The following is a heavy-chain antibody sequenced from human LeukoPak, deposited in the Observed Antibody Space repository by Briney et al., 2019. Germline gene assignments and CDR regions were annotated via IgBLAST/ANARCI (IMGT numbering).Heavy chain of an antibody. J-gene: IGHJ6*03. V-gene: IGHV4-4*02. CDR3: ARGAADRNNYYYYIDV. D-gene: IGHD1/OR15-1a*01. Sequence: SETLSLTCAVSGGSISSSNWWSWVRQPPGKGLEWIGEIYHSGSTNYNPSLKSRVTISVDKSKNQFSLKLSSVTAADTAVYYCARGAADRNNYYYYIDVWGNGTTVTVSS. CDR2: IYHSGST. CDR1: GGSISSSNW.